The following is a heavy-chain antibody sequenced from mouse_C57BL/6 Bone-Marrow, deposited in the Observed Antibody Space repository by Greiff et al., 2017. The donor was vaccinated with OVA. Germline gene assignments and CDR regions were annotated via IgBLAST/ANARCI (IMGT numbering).Heavy chain of an antibody. CDR3: AKRDDYPHYYAMDY. V-gene: IGHV2-5*01. Sequence: QVQLQRSGPGLVQPSQSLSITCTVSGFSLTSYGVHWVRQSPGKGLEWLGVIWRGGSTDYNAAFMSRLSITKDNSKSQVFFKMNSLQADDTAIYYCAKRDDYPHYYAMDYWGQGTSVTVSS. D-gene: IGHD2-4*01. J-gene: IGHJ4*01. CDR2: IWRGGST. CDR1: GFSLTSYG.